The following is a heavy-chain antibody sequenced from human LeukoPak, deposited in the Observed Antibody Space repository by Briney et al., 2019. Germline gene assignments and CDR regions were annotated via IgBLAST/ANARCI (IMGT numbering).Heavy chain of an antibody. V-gene: IGHV4-39*01. CDR1: GGSISSSSYY. Sequence: PSETLSLTCTVSGGSISSSSYYWGWIRQPPGEGLEWIGSIYYSGSTYYNPSLKSRVTISVDTSKNQFSLKLSSVTAADTAVYYCASHLLMVYAMAQDAFDIWGQGTMVTVSS. J-gene: IGHJ3*02. CDR2: IYYSGST. CDR3: ASHLLMVYAMAQDAFDI. D-gene: IGHD2-8*01.